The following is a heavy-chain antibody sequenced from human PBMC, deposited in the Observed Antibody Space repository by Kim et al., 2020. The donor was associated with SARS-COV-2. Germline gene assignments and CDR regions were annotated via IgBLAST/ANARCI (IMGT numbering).Heavy chain of an antibody. V-gene: IGHV3-11*03. CDR2: ISSSSSYT. J-gene: IGHJ6*02. CDR1: GFTFSDYY. Sequence: GGSLRLSCAASGFTFSDYYMSWIRQAPGKGLEWVSYISSSSSYTNYADSVKGRFTISRDNAKNSLYLQMNSLRAEDTAVYYCARGSRDDYVWGSGYYYGMDVWGQGTTVTVSS. D-gene: IGHD3-16*01. CDR3: ARGSRDDYVWGSGYYYGMDV.